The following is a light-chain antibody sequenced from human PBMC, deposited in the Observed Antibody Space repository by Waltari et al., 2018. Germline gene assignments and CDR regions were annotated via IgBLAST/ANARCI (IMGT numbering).Light chain of an antibody. J-gene: IGKJ2*01. V-gene: IGKV3-20*01. CDR3: QQYGYSPYP. Sequence: EMVLTQSPGTLSLSPGDRATLSCRASQSVSSSYLAWYQQKPGQAPRLLIYGASSRATGIPDRFSGSGSGTDFTLTISRLEPEDFAEYYCQQYGYSPYPFGQGTKLEI. CDR1: QSVSSSY. CDR2: GAS.